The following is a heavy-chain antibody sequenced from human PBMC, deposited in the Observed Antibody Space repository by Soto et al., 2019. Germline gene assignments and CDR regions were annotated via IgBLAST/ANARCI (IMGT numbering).Heavy chain of an antibody. CDR3: AKKKGTGIGYYYYGMDV. CDR2: ISGSGGST. V-gene: IGHV3-23*01. Sequence: PGKGLEWVSAISGSGGSTYYADSVKGRFTISRDNSKNTLYLQMNSLRAEDTAVYYCAKKKGTGIGYYYYGMDVWGQGTTVTVSS. J-gene: IGHJ6*02. D-gene: IGHD2-21*02.